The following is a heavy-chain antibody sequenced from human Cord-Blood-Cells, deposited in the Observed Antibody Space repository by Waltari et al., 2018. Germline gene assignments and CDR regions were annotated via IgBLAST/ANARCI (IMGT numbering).Heavy chain of an antibody. J-gene: IGHJ4*02. CDR3: ARDRVVPAATVFDY. CDR2: IYHSGST. D-gene: IGHD2-2*01. V-gene: IGHV4-38-2*02. Sequence: QVQLQESGPGLVKPSEPLSLTCAVSGYSISSGYYWGWLRQPPGKGLEWIGSIYHSGSTYYNPSLKSRVTISVDTSKNQFSLKLSSVTAADTAVYYCARDRVVPAATVFDYWGQGTLVTVSS. CDR1: GYSISSGYY.